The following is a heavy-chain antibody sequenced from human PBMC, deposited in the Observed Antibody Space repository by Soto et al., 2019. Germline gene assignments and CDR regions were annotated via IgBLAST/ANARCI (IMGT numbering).Heavy chain of an antibody. J-gene: IGHJ5*02. CDR3: AKDNNYDFWSGSNWFDP. Sequence: QVQLVESGGGVVQPGRSLRLSCAASGFTFSSYGMHWVRQAPGKWLEWVAVISYDGSNKYYADSVKGRFTISRDNSKNTLYLQMNSLRAEDTAVYYCAKDNNYDFWSGSNWFDPWAQGTLVTVSS. D-gene: IGHD3-3*01. CDR2: ISYDGSNK. V-gene: IGHV3-30*18. CDR1: GFTFSSYG.